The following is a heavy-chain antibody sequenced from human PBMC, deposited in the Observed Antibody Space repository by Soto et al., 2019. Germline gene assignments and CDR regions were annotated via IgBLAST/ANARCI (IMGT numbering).Heavy chain of an antibody. J-gene: IGHJ4*02. CDR3: ARGTGPGSFLIDY. V-gene: IGHV3-33*01. CDR2: IWSDGSYE. CDR1: GFIFSNYA. Sequence: QVQLVGSGGGVVQPGRSLRLSCAASGFIFSNYAMHWVHQAPGQGLEWVALIWSDGSYENYAESVKGRFTISRDNSKNTLYLQVNSLRVDDTAVYFCARGTGPGSFLIDYWGQGTLVTVSS. D-gene: IGHD3-10*01.